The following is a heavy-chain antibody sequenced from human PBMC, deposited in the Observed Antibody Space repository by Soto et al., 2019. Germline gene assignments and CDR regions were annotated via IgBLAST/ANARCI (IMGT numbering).Heavy chain of an antibody. CDR3: ANTMIGMVIESAFDY. D-gene: IGHD3-22*01. CDR2: ISYDGSNK. Sequence: GGSLILSCASSGFTFSSYGMHWVRQATGKGLEWVAVISYDGSNKYYADSVKGRFTISRDNSKNTLYLQMNSLRAEDTAVYYCANTMIGMVIESAFDYWGQGTLVTVSS. CDR1: GFTFSSYG. J-gene: IGHJ4*02. V-gene: IGHV3-30*18.